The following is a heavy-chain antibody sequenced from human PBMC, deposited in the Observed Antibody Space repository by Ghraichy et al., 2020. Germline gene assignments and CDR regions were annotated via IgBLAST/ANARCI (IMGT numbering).Heavy chain of an antibody. J-gene: IGHJ3*02. CDR2: ISAYNGNT. Sequence: ASVKVSCKASGYTFTSYGISWVRQAPGQGLEWMGWISAYNGNTNYAQKLQGRVTMTTDTSTSTAYMELRSLRSDDTAVYYCARDVSPSLDYYDSRAYQAAFDIWGQGTMVTVSS. CDR3: ARDVSPSLDYYDSRAYQAAFDI. V-gene: IGHV1-18*04. D-gene: IGHD3-22*01. CDR1: GYTFTSYG.